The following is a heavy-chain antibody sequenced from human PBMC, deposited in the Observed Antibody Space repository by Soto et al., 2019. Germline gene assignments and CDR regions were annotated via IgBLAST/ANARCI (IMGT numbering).Heavy chain of an antibody. D-gene: IGHD2-15*01. Sequence: QVQLVQSGAEVKQPGSSVKVSCKTSGGAFSGSVISWVRHVPGQGLDWMGAIIPIYGSANYAQNLQGRIMITAHESTSATYMELSSLRSAYTAVYSCARGTLAARGSYNHSGIDVGGQGTTVTVSS. CDR3: ARGTLAARGSYNHSGIDV. CDR1: GGAFSGSV. V-gene: IGHV1-69*01. J-gene: IGHJ6*02. CDR2: IIPIYGSA.